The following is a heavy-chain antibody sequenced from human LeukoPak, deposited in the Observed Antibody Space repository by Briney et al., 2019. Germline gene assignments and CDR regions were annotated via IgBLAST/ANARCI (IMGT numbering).Heavy chain of an antibody. CDR1: GFXFSDCA. D-gene: IGHD5-24*01. J-gene: IGHJ4*02. Sequence: GGSLRLSCAASGFXFSDCAISWDRQAPGRGLEWVSSISGSAGSTYYANSMKGRFTISRDNPKNTLHLEMNSLRAEDTAIYYCTKGMATIRRHIDSWGQGTLVTVSS. CDR3: TKGMATIRRHIDS. V-gene: IGHV3-23*01. CDR2: ISGSAGST.